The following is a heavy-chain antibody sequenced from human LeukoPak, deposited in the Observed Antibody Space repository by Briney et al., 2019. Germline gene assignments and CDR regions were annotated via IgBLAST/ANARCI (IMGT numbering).Heavy chain of an antibody. D-gene: IGHD3-3*01. CDR3: ARDLRSVGFFSDS. Sequence: SETLSLTCTVSGGSISGTGYYWSWIRQPPGKGPEWIGYIHYSGSTYYNLSLKSRVSMSVDTSKNQFSLRLSSVTAADTAVYYCARDLRSVGFFSDSWGQGTLVTVSS. J-gene: IGHJ4*02. V-gene: IGHV4-30-4*08. CDR2: IHYSGST. CDR1: GGSISGTGYY.